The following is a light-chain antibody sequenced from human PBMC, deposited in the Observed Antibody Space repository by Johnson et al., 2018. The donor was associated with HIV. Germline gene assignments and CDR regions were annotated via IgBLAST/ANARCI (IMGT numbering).Light chain of an antibody. Sequence: QAVLTQPPSVSAAPGQKVTISCSGSSSNVGSSFVSWYRQVPGTAPKLLIYDNNKRPSGIPGRFSGSKSGPSATLGITGLQTGDEADYYCGTWDNSLTSYVFGAGTKVTVL. J-gene: IGLJ1*01. CDR2: DNN. V-gene: IGLV1-51*01. CDR1: SSNVGSSF. CDR3: GTWDNSLTSYV.